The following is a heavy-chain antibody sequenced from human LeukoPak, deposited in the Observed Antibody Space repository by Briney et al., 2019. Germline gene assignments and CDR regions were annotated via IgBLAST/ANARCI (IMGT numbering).Heavy chain of an antibody. CDR1: GYRFNDDY. CDR3: ARDHVSGKDDRNFDY. J-gene: IGHJ4*02. Sequence: ASVKVSCKASGYRFNDDYMFWVRQAPGQGIEWVGWINPKTGVTSYAQKFQGRVTVTTDTSISTLYMELNSLIPDDTAVYYCARDHVSGKDDRNFDYWGQGTLVTVSS. V-gene: IGHV1-2*02. D-gene: IGHD3-10*01. CDR2: INPKTGVT.